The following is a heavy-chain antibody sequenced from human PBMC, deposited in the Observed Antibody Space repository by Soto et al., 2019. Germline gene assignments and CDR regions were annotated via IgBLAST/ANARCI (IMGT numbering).Heavy chain of an antibody. J-gene: IGHJ6*02. D-gene: IGHD3-9*01. CDR2: IGSGGDT. Sequence: EVQLVESGGGLVQPGGSLRLSCAASGFTLSSYDIHWVRQATGEGLAWVSGIGSGGDTHYADSVKGRFIISREDGKNSLYLQMNNLRVGGTAMYYCTRKPPPTGMAVSGQGATVTVSS. V-gene: IGHV3-13*01. CDR1: GFTLSSYD. CDR3: TRKPPPTGMAV.